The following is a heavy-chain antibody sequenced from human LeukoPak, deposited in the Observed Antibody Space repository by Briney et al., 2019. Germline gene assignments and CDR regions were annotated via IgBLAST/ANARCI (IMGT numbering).Heavy chain of an antibody. CDR1: GFTFSSYA. CDR2: ISGSGGST. CDR3: AKDSCSSTSCYDY. J-gene: IGHJ4*02. D-gene: IGHD2-2*01. V-gene: IGHV3-23*01. Sequence: GGSLRLSCAASGFTFSSYAMSWVRQAPGKGLEWVSAISGSGGSTYYADSVKGRFTISRDNSKNTLYLQMNSLRAEDTAVYYRAKDSCSSTSCYDYWGQGTLVTVSS.